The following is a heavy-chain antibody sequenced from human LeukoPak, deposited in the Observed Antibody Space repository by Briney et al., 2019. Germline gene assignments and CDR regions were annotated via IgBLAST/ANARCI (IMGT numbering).Heavy chain of an antibody. CDR2: ISGSGGST. D-gene: IGHD3-22*01. CDR3: ARDPPPDDTSGYLDY. J-gene: IGHJ4*02. Sequence: GGSLRLSCAASGFTFSSYAMSWVRQAPGKGLEWVSAISGSGGSTYYADSVKGRFTISRDNAKNSLHLQMSSLRADDTAVYYCARDPPPDDTSGYLDYWGQGALVTVSS. CDR1: GFTFSSYA. V-gene: IGHV3-23*01.